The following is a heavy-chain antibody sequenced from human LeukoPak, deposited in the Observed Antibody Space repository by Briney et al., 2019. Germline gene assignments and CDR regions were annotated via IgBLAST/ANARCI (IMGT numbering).Heavy chain of an antibody. J-gene: IGHJ5*02. CDR3: ARQPVKGGSWYEAFWFDP. V-gene: IGHV4-34*01. CDR1: GGSFIGYY. CDR2: INHSGST. D-gene: IGHD6-13*01. Sequence: SETLSLTCAVYGGSFIGYYWSWIRQPPGKGLEWIGEINHSGSTNYNPSLKSRVTISVDTSKNQFSLKLSSVTAADTAVYYCARQPVKGGSWYEAFWFDPWGQGTLVTVSS.